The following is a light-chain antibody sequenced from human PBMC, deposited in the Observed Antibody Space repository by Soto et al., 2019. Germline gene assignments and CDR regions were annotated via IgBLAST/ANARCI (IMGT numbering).Light chain of an antibody. CDR3: SSYTTSSTRV. CDR2: DVS. V-gene: IGLV2-14*01. Sequence: HSALTQPASVSGSPGQSITMSCTGTSRDVGGYNYVSWYQQHPGKAPKLMIYDVSTRPSGVSNRFSGSKSGNTASLTISGLQAEDEADYYCSSYTTSSTRVFGGGTKLTVL. CDR1: SRDVGGYNY. J-gene: IGLJ2*01.